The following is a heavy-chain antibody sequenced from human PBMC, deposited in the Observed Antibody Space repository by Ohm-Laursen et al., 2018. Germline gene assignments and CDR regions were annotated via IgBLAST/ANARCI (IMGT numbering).Heavy chain of an antibody. CDR2: SYYSWTT. Sequence: SETLSLTCAVSGGSIISDYWNWIRQRPGKGLEWLGYSYYSWTTNYNPPLKSQVTIPVDTSKNQFSLKLNSVTAADTAVYYCARDLGYSSSWYTPYGMDVWGQGTTVTVSS. D-gene: IGHD6-13*01. CDR3: ARDLGYSSSWYTPYGMDV. V-gene: IGHV4-59*01. CDR1: GGSIISDY. J-gene: IGHJ6*02.